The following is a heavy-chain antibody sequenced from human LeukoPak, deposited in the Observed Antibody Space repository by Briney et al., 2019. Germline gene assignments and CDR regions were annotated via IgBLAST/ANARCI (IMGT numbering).Heavy chain of an antibody. CDR1: GYTFTSYG. D-gene: IGHD3-22*01. J-gene: IGHJ4*02. CDR3: ARVSTNRYDSSGYYTDY. V-gene: IGHV1-18*01. Sequence: GASVKVSCKASGYTFTSYGISWVRQAPGQGLEWMGWISAYNGNANYAQKLQGRVTMTTDTSTSTAYMELRSLRSDDTAVYYCARVSTNRYDSSGYYTDYWGQGTLVTVSS. CDR2: ISAYNGNA.